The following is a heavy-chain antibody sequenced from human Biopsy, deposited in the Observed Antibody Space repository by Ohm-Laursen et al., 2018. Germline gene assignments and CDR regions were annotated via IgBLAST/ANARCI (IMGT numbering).Heavy chain of an antibody. D-gene: IGHD2/OR15-2a*01. CDR3: ARATNSTGWPYYYFYGMDV. CDR2: IYYSGST. Sequence: SDTLSLTCFVSGGSISSDYWSWIRQTPGKGLEWIGYIYYSGSTNYNPSLKSRVTISVDTSKNQFSLRLNSVTAADTAVYYCARATNSTGWPYYYFYGMDVWGLGTTVTVSS. J-gene: IGHJ6*02. V-gene: IGHV4-59*07. CDR1: GGSISSDY.